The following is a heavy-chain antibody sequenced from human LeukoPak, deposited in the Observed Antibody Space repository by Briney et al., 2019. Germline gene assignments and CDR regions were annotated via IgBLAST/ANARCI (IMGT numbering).Heavy chain of an antibody. D-gene: IGHD2-2*01. Sequence: PGGSLRLSCAASGFTFSSYEMNWVRQAPGKGLEWVSYISSSGTTIYYADSVKGRFTISRDNAKNSLYLQMNSLRAEDTAVYYCARARVPAAMWGFDYWGQGTLVTVSS. CDR3: ARARVPAAMWGFDY. V-gene: IGHV3-48*03. J-gene: IGHJ4*02. CDR1: GFTFSSYE. CDR2: ISSSGTTI.